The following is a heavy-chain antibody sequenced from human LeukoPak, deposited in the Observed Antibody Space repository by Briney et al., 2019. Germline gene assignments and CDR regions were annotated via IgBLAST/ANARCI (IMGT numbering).Heavy chain of an antibody. CDR2: ISSSSSYI. D-gene: IGHD3-16*01. V-gene: IGHV3-21*01. J-gene: IGHJ4*02. CDR1: GFTFSSYS. Sequence: GGSLRLSCAASGFTFSSYSMNWVRQAPGKGLEWVSSISSSSSYIYYADSVKGRFTISRDNAKNSLYLQMNSLRAEDTAVYYCARDSEYDYVWGNHRDLDYWGQGTLVTVSS. CDR3: ARDSEYDYVWGNHRDLDY.